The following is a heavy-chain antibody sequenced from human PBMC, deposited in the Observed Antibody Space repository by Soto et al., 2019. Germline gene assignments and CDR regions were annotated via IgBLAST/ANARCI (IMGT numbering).Heavy chain of an antibody. CDR3: AKPGISSGWYPGYWFDP. V-gene: IGHV1-8*01. CDR2: MNPNSGNT. J-gene: IGHJ5*02. Sequence: ASVKVSCKASGYTFTSYDINWVRQATGQGLEWMGWMNPNSGNTGYAQKFQGRVTMTRNTSISTAYMEMSSLRSEDTAVYYCAKPGISSGWYPGYWFDPWGQGTLVTVSS. CDR1: GYTFTSYD. D-gene: IGHD6-19*01.